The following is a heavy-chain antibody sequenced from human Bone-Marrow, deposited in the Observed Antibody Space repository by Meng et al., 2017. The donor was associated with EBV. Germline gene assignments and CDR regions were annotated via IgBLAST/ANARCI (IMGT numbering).Heavy chain of an antibody. J-gene: IGHJ5*02. D-gene: IGHD6-13*01. V-gene: IGHV1-69*01. Sequence: QVQLVQSGAEVKKPGSSVKVSCKAPGGTFSSYAISWVRQAPGQGLEWMGGIIPIFGTANYAQKFQGRVTITADESTSTAYMELSSLRSEDTAVYYCARVSQLYSSSWYGVIGWFDPWGQGTMVTVSS. CDR3: ARVSQLYSSSWYGVIGWFDP. CDR1: GGTFSSYA. CDR2: IIPIFGTA.